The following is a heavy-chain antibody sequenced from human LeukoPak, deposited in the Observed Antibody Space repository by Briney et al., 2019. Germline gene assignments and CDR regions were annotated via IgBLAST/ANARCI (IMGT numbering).Heavy chain of an antibody. CDR3: ARDGIAGKDYYYYMDV. CDR2: IIPIFGTA. CDR1: GGTFSSYA. J-gene: IGHJ6*03. Sequence: ASLKVSCKASGGTFSSYAISWVRQAPGQGLEWMGRIIPIFGTANYAQKFQGRVTITTDESTSTAYMELSSLRSEDTAVYYCARDGIAGKDYYYYMDVWGKGTTVTVSS. D-gene: IGHD6-13*01. V-gene: IGHV1-69*05.